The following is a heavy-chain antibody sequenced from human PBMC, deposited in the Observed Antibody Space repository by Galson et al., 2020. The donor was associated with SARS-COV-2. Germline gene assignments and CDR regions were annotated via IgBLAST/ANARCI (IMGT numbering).Heavy chain of an antibody. CDR3: ARGSGPSSPPAHYYDTSVYFAGYFQD. Sequence: GGSLRLSCAASGFSFRTSDMHWVRQAPGKGLEWVAVTWYGGSFIYYAYSVKGRFTMSRADSTNTVYLEMNRLRADDTAIYYCARGSGPSSPPAHYYDTSVYFAGYFQDWGLGTLVTVSS. V-gene: IGHV3-33*01. J-gene: IGHJ1*01. CDR1: GFSFRTSD. D-gene: IGHD3-22*01. CDR2: TWYGGSFI.